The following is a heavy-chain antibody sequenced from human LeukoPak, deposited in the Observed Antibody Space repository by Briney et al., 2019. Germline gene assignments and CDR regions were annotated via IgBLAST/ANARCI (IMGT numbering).Heavy chain of an antibody. D-gene: IGHD2-2*01. CDR3: ARGPAAMDGWFDP. Sequence: GRSLRLSCAASGFTFDDYAMHWVRQAPGKGLEWVSGISWNSGSIGYADSVKGRFTISRDNAKNSLYLQMNSLRAEDTAVYYCARGPAAMDGWFDPWGQGTLVTVSS. V-gene: IGHV3-9*01. CDR2: ISWNSGSI. J-gene: IGHJ5*02. CDR1: GFTFDDYA.